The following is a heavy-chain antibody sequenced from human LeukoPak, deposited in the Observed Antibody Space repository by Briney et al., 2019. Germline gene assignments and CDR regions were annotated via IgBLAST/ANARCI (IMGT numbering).Heavy chain of an antibody. D-gene: IGHD3-22*01. CDR2: ISSSGSTI. CDR3: AREWPDSQWLADAFDI. CDR1: GFTFSSYE. V-gene: IGHV3-48*03. J-gene: IGHJ3*02. Sequence: GGSLRLSCAASGFTFSSYEMNWVRQAPGKGLEWVSYISSSGSTIYYADSVKGRFTISRDNAKNSLYLQMNSLRAEDTAVYYCAREWPDSQWLADAFDIWGQGTMVTVSS.